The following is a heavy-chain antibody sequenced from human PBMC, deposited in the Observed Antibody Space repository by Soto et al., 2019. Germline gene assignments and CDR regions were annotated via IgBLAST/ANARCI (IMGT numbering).Heavy chain of an antibody. Sequence: QVQLVQSGAEVKKPGALVKVSCKASGYTFTSYDINWVRQATGQGLEWMGWMNPNSGNTGYAQKFQGRVTMTRNTSISTAYMELSSLRSEDTAVYYCARYCSSTSCYRIYYGMDVWGQGTTVTVSS. CDR1: GYTFTSYD. CDR3: ARYCSSTSCYRIYYGMDV. D-gene: IGHD2-2*02. CDR2: MNPNSGNT. V-gene: IGHV1-8*01. J-gene: IGHJ6*02.